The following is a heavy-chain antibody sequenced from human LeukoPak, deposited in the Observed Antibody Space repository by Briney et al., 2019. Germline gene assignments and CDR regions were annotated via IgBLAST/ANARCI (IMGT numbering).Heavy chain of an antibody. J-gene: IGHJ4*02. CDR2: IYSSGSI. V-gene: IGHV4-59*12. CDR1: GGSISSNF. D-gene: IGHD3-10*01. CDR3: ARRGITMVRGVIIRSHKLDY. Sequence: SETLSLTCTVSGGSISSNFWSWIRQPPGEGLEWNGYIYSSGSITYNPSLKSRVTISVDKSKNQFSLKLSSVTAADTAVYYCARRGITMVRGVIIRSHKLDYWGQGTLVTVSS.